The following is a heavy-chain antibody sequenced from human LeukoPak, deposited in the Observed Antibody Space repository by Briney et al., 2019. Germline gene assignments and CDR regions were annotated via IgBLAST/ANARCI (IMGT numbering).Heavy chain of an antibody. J-gene: IGHJ3*02. V-gene: IGHV1-2*02. D-gene: IGHD6-19*01. CDR3: ARERGTLAVAGDAVDI. Sequence: ASVKVSCTASGYTFTGYYMHWVRQAPGEGLEWMGWINPNSVGTKYAQKIEGTVTMTRDTSLNTAYMEVRSVTYVDTAVYYCARERGTLAVAGDAVDIWGQGTMVTVSS. CDR2: INPNSVGT. CDR1: GYTFTGYY.